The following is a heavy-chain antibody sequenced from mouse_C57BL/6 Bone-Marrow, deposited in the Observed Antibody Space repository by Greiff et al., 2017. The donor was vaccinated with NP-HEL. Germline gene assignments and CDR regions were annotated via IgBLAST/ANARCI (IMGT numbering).Heavy chain of an antibody. CDR2: IYPSDSET. J-gene: IGHJ2*01. V-gene: IGHV1-61*01. Sequence: VQLQQPGAELVRPGSSVKLSCKASGYTFTSYWMDWVKQRPRQGLEWIGNIYPSDSETHYNQKFKDKATLTVDKSSSTAYMQLSSLTSEDSAVYYCAREAYYGSDYFDYWGQGTTLTVSS. CDR1: GYTFTSYW. D-gene: IGHD1-1*01. CDR3: AREAYYGSDYFDY.